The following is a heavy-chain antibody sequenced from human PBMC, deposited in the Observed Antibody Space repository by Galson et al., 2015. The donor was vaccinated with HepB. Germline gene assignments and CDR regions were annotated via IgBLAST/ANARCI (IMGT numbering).Heavy chain of an antibody. D-gene: IGHD3-22*01. V-gene: IGHV3-33*01. CDR1: GLTFSSYG. Sequence: SLRLSCAASGLTFSSYGMHWVRQAPGKGLEWVAVIWYDGSNKYYADSVKGRFTISRDNSKNTLYLQMNSLRAEDTAVYYCARRSPGDYYDSSGYYELDYWGQGTLVTVSS. J-gene: IGHJ4*02. CDR3: ARRSPGDYYDSSGYYELDY. CDR2: IWYDGSNK.